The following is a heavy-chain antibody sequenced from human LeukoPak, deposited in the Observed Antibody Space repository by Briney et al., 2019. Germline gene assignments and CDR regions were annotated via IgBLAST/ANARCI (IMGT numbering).Heavy chain of an antibody. V-gene: IGHV4-61*01. Sequence: SETLSLTCTVSGYSISSSYYWSWIRQPPGKGQEWIGYIYYSGSTNYNPSLKSRVTISVDTSKNQFSLKLSSVTAADTAVYYCARDFSEVAATPAGWFDPWGQGTLVTVSS. CDR1: GYSISSSYY. CDR3: ARDFSEVAATPAGWFDP. D-gene: IGHD2-15*01. CDR2: IYYSGST. J-gene: IGHJ5*02.